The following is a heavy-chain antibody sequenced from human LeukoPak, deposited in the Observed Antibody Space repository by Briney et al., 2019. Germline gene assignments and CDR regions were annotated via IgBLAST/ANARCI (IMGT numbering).Heavy chain of an antibody. CDR1: GFSFSSYG. V-gene: IGHV3-30*02. CDR3: AKEYDLIAVAYLFDP. CDR2: IRYDGTNK. J-gene: IGHJ5*02. Sequence: GGSLRLSCAASGFSFSSYGMHWVRQAPGKGLEWVAFIRYDGTNKYYADSVKGRFTISRDNSKNTLYLQMNSLRAEDTAVYYCAKEYDLIAVAYLFDPWGQGTLVTVSS. D-gene: IGHD6-19*01.